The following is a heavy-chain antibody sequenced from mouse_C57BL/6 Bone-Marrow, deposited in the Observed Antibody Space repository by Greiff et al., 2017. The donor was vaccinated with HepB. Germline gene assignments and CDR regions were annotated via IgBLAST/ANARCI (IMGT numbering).Heavy chain of an antibody. D-gene: IGHD1-1*01. CDR3: ARRGYYGSSSHFDY. CDR2: ISSGSSTI. CDR1: GFTFSDYG. V-gene: IGHV5-17*01. J-gene: IGHJ2*01. Sequence: EVHLVESGGGLVKPGGSLKLSCAASGFTFSDYGLHWVRQAPEKGLEWVAYISSGSSTIYYADTVKGRFTISRDNAKNTLFLQMTSLRSEDTAMYYCARRGYYGSSSHFDYWGQGTTLTVSS.